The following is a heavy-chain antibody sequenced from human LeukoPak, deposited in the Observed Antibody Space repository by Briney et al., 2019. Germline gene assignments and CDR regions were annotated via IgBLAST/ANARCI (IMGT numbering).Heavy chain of an antibody. CDR1: GYTFTGYY. Sequence: ASVKVSCKASGYTFTGYYMHWVRQASGQGLEWMGWINPNSGDTNYAEKFQGRVTMTRDTSISTAYMDLRRLRSDDTAVYYCARDYSSSSGYFNYWAQGTLVTVSS. CDR2: INPNSGDT. V-gene: IGHV1-2*02. J-gene: IGHJ4*02. CDR3: ARDYSSSSGYFNY. D-gene: IGHD6-6*01.